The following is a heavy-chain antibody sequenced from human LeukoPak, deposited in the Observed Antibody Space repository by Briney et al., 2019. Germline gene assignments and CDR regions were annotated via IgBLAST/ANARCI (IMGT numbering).Heavy chain of an antibody. D-gene: IGHD3-16*02. CDR2: ISNSEGSS. J-gene: IGHJ4*02. CDR1: GFAFNSFA. V-gene: IGHV3-23*01. CDR3: AKSLGVGGYTRYKGFDQ. Sequence: PGGPLRLSCTASGFAFNSFAMNWVRQAPGKGLEWVSSISNSEGSSHYADFVKGRCTISRDNSKNTLHLQMNSLRAEDTAVYYCAKSLGVGGYTRYKGFDQWGQGTLVTVSS.